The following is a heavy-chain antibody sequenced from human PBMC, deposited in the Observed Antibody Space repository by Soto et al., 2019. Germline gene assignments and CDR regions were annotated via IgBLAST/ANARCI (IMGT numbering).Heavy chain of an antibody. CDR3: ARGLALRWFDP. CDR1: GGSFSGYY. Sequence: SETLSLTCAVYGGSFSGYYWSWIRQPPGKGLEWIGEINHSGSTNYNPSLKSRVTISVDTSKNQFSLKLSSVTAADTAVYYCARGLALRWFDPWGQGTLVTVSS. J-gene: IGHJ5*02. V-gene: IGHV4-34*01. CDR2: INHSGST.